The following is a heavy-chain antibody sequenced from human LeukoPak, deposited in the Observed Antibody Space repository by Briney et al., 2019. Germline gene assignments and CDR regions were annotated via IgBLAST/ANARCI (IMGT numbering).Heavy chain of an antibody. CDR2: IKDDGSHT. CDR1: GFTFSSHW. J-gene: IGHJ4*02. V-gene: IGHV3-74*01. CDR3: ARGNGIITGIDE. Sequence: GGSLRLSCAASGFTFSSHWMHWVRQAPGKGLVWVSRIKDDGSHTNYADSVKGRFTISRDNAKNTLSLQMNSLRAEDTAVYYCARGNGIITGIDEWGQGTLVTVSS. D-gene: IGHD3-16*01.